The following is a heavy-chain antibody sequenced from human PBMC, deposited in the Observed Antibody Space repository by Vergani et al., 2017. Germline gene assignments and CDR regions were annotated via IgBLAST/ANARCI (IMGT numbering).Heavy chain of an antibody. D-gene: IGHD3-16*02. J-gene: IGHJ3*02. CDR1: GFTFSSYW. V-gene: IGHV3-7*03. Sequence: EVQLVESGGGLVQPGGSLRLSCAASGFTFSSYWMSWVRQAPGKGLEWVANIKQDGSETYYVGSVKGRFTISRDNAKNSLYLQMNSLRAEDTAVYYCARYEYVWGSYRYGAFDIWGQGTMVTVSS. CDR3: ARYEYVWGSYRYGAFDI. CDR2: IKQDGSET.